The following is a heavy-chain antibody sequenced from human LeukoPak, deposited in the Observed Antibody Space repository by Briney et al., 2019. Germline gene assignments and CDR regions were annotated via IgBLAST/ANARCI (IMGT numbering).Heavy chain of an antibody. D-gene: IGHD2-21*02. J-gene: IGHJ4*02. CDR1: GFTFSNYA. CDR3: AKDFVVVPGNVNYFDY. CDR2: ISGSGDNT. Sequence: GGSLRLSCAASGFTFSNYAMSWVRQAPGKGLEWVSAISGSGDNTYYADSVKGRFTVSRDNSKKTLYVQMKSLRAEDTAVYYCAKDFVVVPGNVNYFDYWGQGTLVTVSS. V-gene: IGHV3-23*01.